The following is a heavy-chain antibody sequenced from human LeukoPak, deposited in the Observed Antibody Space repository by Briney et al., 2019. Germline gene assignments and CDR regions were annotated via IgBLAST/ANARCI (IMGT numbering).Heavy chain of an antibody. CDR3: ARHVLKGYCSSTSCAGGWFDP. Sequence: KPSETLSLTCTVSGGSISGSSYYWGWIRQPPGKGLEWIGSIYYSGSTYYNPSLKSRVTISVDTSKNQFSLKLSSVTAADTAVYYCARHVLKGYCSSTSCAGGWFDPWGQGTLVTVSS. D-gene: IGHD2-2*01. CDR2: IYYSGST. V-gene: IGHV4-39*01. CDR1: GGSISGSSYY. J-gene: IGHJ5*02.